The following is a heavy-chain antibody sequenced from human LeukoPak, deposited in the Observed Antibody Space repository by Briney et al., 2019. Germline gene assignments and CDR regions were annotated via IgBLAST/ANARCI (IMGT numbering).Heavy chain of an antibody. CDR3: AKDFVGTLPDAFDI. V-gene: IGHV3-23*01. CDR1: GFTFRNYA. CDR2: IRGNGDGT. J-gene: IGHJ3*02. Sequence: GGSLRLSCAASGFTFRNYAMTWVRQALGKGLEWVSGIRGNGDGTQYADSVKGRFTISRDNSKDTPFLQMDSLRVEDTAIYYCAKDFVGTLPDAFDIWGRGTMVTVSS. D-gene: IGHD7-27*01.